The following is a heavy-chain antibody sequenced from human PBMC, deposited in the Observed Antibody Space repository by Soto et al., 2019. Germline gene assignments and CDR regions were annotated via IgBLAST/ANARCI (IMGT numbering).Heavy chain of an antibody. Sequence: QVQLVQSGAEVKKHGSSVKVSCEASGYTFTSSGFTWVRQAPGQGLEWMGWISTYNGNTNYAQKLQGRVTMTTDTSTSTAYMELGSLSSDDTDVYYCARCRNWNYASDYLGQGPLVTVYS. CDR2: ISTYNGNT. CDR3: ARCRNWNYASDY. D-gene: IGHD1-7*01. J-gene: IGHJ4*02. CDR1: GYTFTSSG. V-gene: IGHV1-18*01.